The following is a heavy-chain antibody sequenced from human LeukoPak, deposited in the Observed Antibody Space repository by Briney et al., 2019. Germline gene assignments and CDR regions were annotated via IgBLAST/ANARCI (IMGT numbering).Heavy chain of an antibody. CDR3: ARSSRGYYDILTGYLYLPFFDY. J-gene: IGHJ4*02. CDR1: GYTFTSYD. Sequence: ASVKVSCKASGYTFTSYDINWVRQATGQGLEWMGWMNPNSGNTGYAQKFQGRVTITRNTSISTAYLQWSSLKASDTAMYYCARSSRGYYDILTGYLYLPFFDYWGQGTLVTVSS. D-gene: IGHD3-9*01. V-gene: IGHV1-8*03. CDR2: MNPNSGNT.